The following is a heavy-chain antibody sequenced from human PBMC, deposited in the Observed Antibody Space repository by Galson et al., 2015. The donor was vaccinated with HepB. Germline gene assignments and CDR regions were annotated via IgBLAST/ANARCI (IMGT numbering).Heavy chain of an antibody. D-gene: IGHD5-18*01. V-gene: IGHV1-69*04. CDR2: IIPILGIA. CDR3: ARDPGPHARGYSYAEALTFN. CDR1: GGTFSSYT. Sequence: SVKVSCKASGGTFSSYTISWVRQAPGQGLEWMGRIIPILGIANYAQKFQGRVTITADKSTSTAYMELSSLRSEDTAVYYCARDPGPHARGYSYAEALTFNWGQGTLVTVSS. J-gene: IGHJ4*02.